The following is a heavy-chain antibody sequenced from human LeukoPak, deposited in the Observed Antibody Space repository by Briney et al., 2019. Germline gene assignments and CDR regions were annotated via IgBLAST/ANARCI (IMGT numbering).Heavy chain of an antibody. J-gene: IGHJ4*02. CDR3: ARRRYCSSSNCHDFDY. V-gene: IGHV4-59*08. CDR1: GDSTSSYY. D-gene: IGHD2-2*01. CDR2: IYYSGST. Sequence: SETLSLTCTVSGDSTSSYYWSWIRQPPGKGLEWIGYIYYSGSTNYNPSLKSRVTISIDTSRNQFSLKLSSVTAADTAVYYCARRRYCSSSNCHDFDYWGQGTLVTVSS.